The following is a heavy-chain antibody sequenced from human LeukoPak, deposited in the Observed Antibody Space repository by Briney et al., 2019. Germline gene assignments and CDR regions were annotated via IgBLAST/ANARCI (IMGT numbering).Heavy chain of an antibody. V-gene: IGHV3-30*18. CDR2: ISYDGSNK. J-gene: IGHJ4*02. CDR3: AKVLGGGSCSDY. D-gene: IGHD2-15*01. Sequence: GGSLRLSCAASGFTFSSYGMHWVRQAPGKGLEWVAVISYDGSNKYYADSVKGRFTISRDNSKNTLYLQMNSLRAEDTAVYYCAKVLGGGSCSDYWGQGTLVTVSS. CDR1: GFTFSSYG.